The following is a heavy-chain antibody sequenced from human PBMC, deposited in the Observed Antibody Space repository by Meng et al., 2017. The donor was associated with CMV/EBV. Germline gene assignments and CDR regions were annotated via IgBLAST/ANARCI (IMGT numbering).Heavy chain of an antibody. CDR3: ARSGYCSSTSCYEGWFDP. J-gene: IGHJ5*02. V-gene: IGHV3-30*04. Sequence: LSLTCAASGFTFSSYAMHWVRQAPGKGLEWVAVISYDGSNKYYADSVKGRFTISRDNSKNTLSVQMNSLRAEDTAVYYCARSGYCSSTSCYEGWFDPWGQGTLVTVSS. CDR1: GFTFSSYA. CDR2: ISYDGSNK. D-gene: IGHD2-2*01.